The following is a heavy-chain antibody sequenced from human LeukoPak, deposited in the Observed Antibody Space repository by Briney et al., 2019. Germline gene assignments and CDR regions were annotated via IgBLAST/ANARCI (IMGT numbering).Heavy chain of an antibody. CDR2: ISSGGSTI. V-gene: IGHV3-48*01. Sequence: GGSLRLSCAASGFTFSSYAMHWVRQAPGKGLEWVSYISSGGSTIYYADSVKGRFTISRDNAKNSVYLQMNSVRAEDTAVYYCARDRHKYNYGGSGYPPYWGQGTLVTVSS. J-gene: IGHJ4*02. D-gene: IGHD3-22*01. CDR3: ARDRHKYNYGGSGYPPY. CDR1: GFTFSSYA.